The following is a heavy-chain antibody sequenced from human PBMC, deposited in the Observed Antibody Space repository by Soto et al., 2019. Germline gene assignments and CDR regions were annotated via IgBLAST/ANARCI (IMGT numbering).Heavy chain of an antibody. D-gene: IGHD5-12*01. Sequence: EVQLLDSGGGLVQPGGSLRLSCAASGFSFSTSGMSWVRQAPGRGLEWVSGITDSGGSTYYVDSVKGRFTISRDNSKNTLSLEMNSLRAEDTAVYYCTKDSGWLHYYWGQGTMVTVSS. CDR3: TKDSGWLHYY. CDR2: ITDSGGST. V-gene: IGHV3-23*01. J-gene: IGHJ4*02. CDR1: GFSFSTSG.